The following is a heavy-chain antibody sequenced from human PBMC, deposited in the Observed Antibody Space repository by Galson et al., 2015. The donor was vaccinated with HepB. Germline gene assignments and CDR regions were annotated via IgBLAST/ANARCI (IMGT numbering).Heavy chain of an antibody. CDR1: GFTFSSYA. V-gene: IGHV3-23*01. CDR2: ISGSSGST. CDR3: AKDLLSYGPRAEYFQH. J-gene: IGHJ1*01. D-gene: IGHD3-10*01. Sequence: YLRLSCAASGFTFSSYAMSWGRQAPGKGLEWVSTISGSSGSTYYADSVKGRFIISRDNSKNTLYLQVKGLRAEDTAVYYCAKDLLSYGPRAEYFQHWGQGTLVTVSS.